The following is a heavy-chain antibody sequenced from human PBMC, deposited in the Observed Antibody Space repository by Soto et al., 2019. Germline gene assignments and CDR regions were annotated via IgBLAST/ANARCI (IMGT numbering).Heavy chain of an antibody. CDR2: FDPEDGET. J-gene: IGHJ4*02. CDR1: GYTLTELS. CDR3: ATGYDSSGSTFDY. D-gene: IGHD3-22*01. V-gene: IGHV1-24*01. Sequence: GASVKVSCKVSGYTLTELSMHWVRQAPGKGLEWMGGFDPEDGETIYAQKLQDRVTMTEDTSTDTAYMELSSLRSEDTAVYYCATGYDSSGSTFDYWGQGTLVTVSS.